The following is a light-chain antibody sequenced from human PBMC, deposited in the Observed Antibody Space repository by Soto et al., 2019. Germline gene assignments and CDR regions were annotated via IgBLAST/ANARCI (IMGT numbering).Light chain of an antibody. CDR1: QSVSAY. J-gene: IGKJ5*01. CDR3: QQRGNWPRIT. CDR2: GAS. V-gene: IGKV3-11*01. Sequence: IVLTQSPATLTLSPGERATLSCRSSQSVSAYLAWYQQKPGQAPRLLLYGASNRATGIPARFSGSGSGTDFTLTISSLEPEDFAVYYCQQRGNWPRITFGQGTRLEIK.